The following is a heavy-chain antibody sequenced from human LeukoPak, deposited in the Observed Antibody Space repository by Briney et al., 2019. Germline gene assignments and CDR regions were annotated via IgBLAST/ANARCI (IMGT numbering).Heavy chain of an antibody. J-gene: IGHJ4*02. Sequence: PSETLSLTCAVYGGFFSGYYWSWIRQPPGKGLEWIGEINHSGSTNYNPSLKSRVTISVDTSKNQFSLKLSSVTAADTAVYYCARANAGIFDYWGQGTLVTVSS. D-gene: IGHD4/OR15-4a*01. CDR2: INHSGST. CDR1: GGFFSGYY. CDR3: ARANAGIFDY. V-gene: IGHV4-34*01.